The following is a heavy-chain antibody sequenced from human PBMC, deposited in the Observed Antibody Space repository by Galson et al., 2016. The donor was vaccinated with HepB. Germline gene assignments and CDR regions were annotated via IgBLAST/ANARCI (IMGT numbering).Heavy chain of an antibody. D-gene: IGHD3-10*01. Sequence: SVKVSCKASGGPFSSYAFSWVRQAPGQGLEWMGGIIPIFGTANYAQKFQGRVTITADKSTKTVYMQLRILRSEDTAVYYCTRDPGAGRGSESYWDWGQGTLVTVSS. J-gene: IGHJ4*01. CDR3: TRDPGAGRGSESYWD. CDR1: GGPFSSYA. CDR2: IIPIFGTA. V-gene: IGHV1-69*06.